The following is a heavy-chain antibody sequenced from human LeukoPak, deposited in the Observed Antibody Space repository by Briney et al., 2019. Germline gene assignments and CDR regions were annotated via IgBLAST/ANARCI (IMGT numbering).Heavy chain of an antibody. CDR1: GGTFSSYA. CDR3: ARGIQLWAAYFDY. V-gene: IGHV1-69*04. Sequence: ASVKVSCKASGGTFSSYAISWVRQAPGQGLEWMGRIIPILGIANYAQKFQGRVTITADKSTSTAYMELSSLRSEDTAVYYCARGIQLWAAYFDYWGQGTLVTVSS. CDR2: IIPILGIA. J-gene: IGHJ4*02. D-gene: IGHD5-18*01.